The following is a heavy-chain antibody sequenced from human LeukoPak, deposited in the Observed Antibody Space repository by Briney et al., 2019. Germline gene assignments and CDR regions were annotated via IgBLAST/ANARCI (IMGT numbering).Heavy chain of an antibody. D-gene: IGHD6-13*01. J-gene: IGHJ4*02. V-gene: IGHV4-59*01. CDR1: GGSISSYY. Sequence: PSETLSLTCTVSGGSISSYYWSWIRQPPRKGLEWIGYIHYTGSTNYNPSLKSRVTISVDTSKNQFSLKLSSVTAADTAVYYCAGRFIAAELGADYWGQGTLVTVSS. CDR2: IHYTGST. CDR3: AGRFIAAELGADY.